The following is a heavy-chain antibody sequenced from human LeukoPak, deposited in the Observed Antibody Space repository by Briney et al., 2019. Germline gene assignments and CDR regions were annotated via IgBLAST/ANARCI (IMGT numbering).Heavy chain of an antibody. CDR1: GDSISNPNW. J-gene: IGHJ3*02. CDR2: VYTSGTT. D-gene: IGHD3-22*01. Sequence: SETLSLTCAVSGDSISNPNWWSWVRQPPGKGLEWLGEVYTSGTTNYNPSLGSRVTISVDTSKNQFSLKLSSVTAADTAVYYCARGGRYYDITAFDIWGQGTMVTVSS. CDR3: ARGGRYYDITAFDI. V-gene: IGHV4-4*02.